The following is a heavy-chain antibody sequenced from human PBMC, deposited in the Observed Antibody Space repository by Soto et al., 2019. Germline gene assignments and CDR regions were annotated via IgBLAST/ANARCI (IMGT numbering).Heavy chain of an antibody. CDR2: ISGSGGST. Sequence: GGSLRLSCAASGFTFSSYAMSWVRQAPGKGLEWVSAISGSGGSTYYADSVKGRFTISRDNSKNTLYLQMNSLRAEDTAVYYCAKVLSYSSGWYPILLGDAFDIWGQGTMVTVSS. J-gene: IGHJ3*02. CDR3: AKVLSYSSGWYPILLGDAFDI. CDR1: GFTFSSYA. V-gene: IGHV3-23*01. D-gene: IGHD6-19*01.